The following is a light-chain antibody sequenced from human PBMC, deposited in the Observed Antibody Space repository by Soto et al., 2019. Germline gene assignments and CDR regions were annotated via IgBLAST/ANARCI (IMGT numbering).Light chain of an antibody. J-gene: IGLJ2*01. Sequence: QTVVTQPPSASGTPGQRVTISCSGSSSNIGRNSVYWYHQLPGTAPKLLIYGNDERPSGVPDRFSGSKSGTSASLAISGLQSEDEADYYCAAWDDSLNGVLFGGGTKLTVL. CDR3: AAWDDSLNGVL. CDR2: GND. V-gene: IGLV1-44*01. CDR1: SSNIGRNS.